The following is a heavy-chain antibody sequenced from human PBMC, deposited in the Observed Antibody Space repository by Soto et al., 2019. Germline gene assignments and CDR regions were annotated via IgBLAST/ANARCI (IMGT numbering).Heavy chain of an antibody. V-gene: IGHV3-9*01. J-gene: IGHJ6*02. CDR3: AKGLSKWTPYYYGMDV. CDR1: GFTFDDYA. D-gene: IGHD1-26*01. CDR2: ISWNSGSI. Sequence: PGGSLRLSCAASGFTFDDYAMHWVRQAPGKGLEWVSGISWNSGSIGYADSVKGRFTISRDNAKNSLYPQMNSLRAEDTALYYCAKGLSKWTPYYYGMDVWGQGTTVTVYS.